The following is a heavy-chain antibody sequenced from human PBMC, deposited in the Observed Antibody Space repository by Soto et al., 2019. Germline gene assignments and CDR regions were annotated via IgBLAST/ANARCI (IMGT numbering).Heavy chain of an antibody. CDR2: ISGSGGKT. D-gene: IGHD3-3*01. J-gene: IGHJ4*02. CDR1: GFSFGSYA. V-gene: IGHV3-23*01. Sequence: PGGSLRLSCAASGFSFGSYALSWVRQAPGKGLEWVSTISGSGGKTFYADSVKGRFSISRDTSQSTLYLQMNSLRADDTAMYYCARWSYLDYWGQCTRVTVSS. CDR3: ARWSYLDY.